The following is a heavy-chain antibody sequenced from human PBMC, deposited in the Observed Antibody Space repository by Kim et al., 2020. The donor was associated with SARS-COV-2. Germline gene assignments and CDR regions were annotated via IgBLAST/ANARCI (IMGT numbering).Heavy chain of an antibody. CDR3: AGTPWLPTTSQPGSRFDY. Sequence: SVKVSCKASGGTFSSYAISWVRQAPGQGLEWMGGIIPIFGTANYAQKFQGRVTITADESTSTAYMELSSLRSEDTAVYYCAGTPWLPTTSQPGSRFDYWGQGTLVTVSS. CDR1: GGTFSSYA. V-gene: IGHV1-69*13. CDR2: IIPIFGTA. D-gene: IGHD6-19*01. J-gene: IGHJ4*02.